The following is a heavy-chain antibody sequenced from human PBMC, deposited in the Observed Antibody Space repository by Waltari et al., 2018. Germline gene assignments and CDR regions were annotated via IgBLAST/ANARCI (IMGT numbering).Heavy chain of an antibody. CDR1: GFTFSSYS. D-gene: IGHD1-26*01. J-gene: IGHJ6*02. Sequence: EVQLVESGGGLVQPGGSLRLSCAASGFTFSSYSMNWVRQAPGKGLEWVSYISSSSSTIDYADSVKGRFTISRDNAKNSLYLQMNSLRAEDTAVYYCATPRMGRVNGMDVWGQGTTVTVSS. CDR3: ATPRMGRVNGMDV. CDR2: ISSSSSTI. V-gene: IGHV3-48*04.